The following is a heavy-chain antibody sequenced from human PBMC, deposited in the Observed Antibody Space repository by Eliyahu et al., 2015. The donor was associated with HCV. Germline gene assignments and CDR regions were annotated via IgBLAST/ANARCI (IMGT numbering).Heavy chain of an antibody. J-gene: IGHJ6*02. CDR1: GYTFTNYD. CDR3: VRAPSWLVDPSYYYYGMDV. D-gene: IGHD6-19*01. Sequence: QVQLVQSGAEVKKPGASVKVSCRASGYTFTNYDIHWIRQATGQGLEWMGWMNPNSGNTGYAQKFQGRVTMTRDTSKNTAYMELSSLRSEDTAVYYCVRAPSWLVDPSYYYYGMDVWGQGTTVTVSS. V-gene: IGHV1-8*01. CDR2: MNPNSGNT.